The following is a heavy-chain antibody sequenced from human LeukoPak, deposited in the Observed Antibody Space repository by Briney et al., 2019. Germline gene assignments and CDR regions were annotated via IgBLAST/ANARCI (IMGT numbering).Heavy chain of an antibody. Sequence: GGSLRLSCAASGFNFYDYAMHWVRQVPGKGLEWVAGMSWNGGTIGYADSVKGRFIISRDNAKKSLYLQMDSLRVGDTALYYCSKDIAPSGGPTLPFDYWGQGTLVTVSS. CDR2: MSWNGGTI. D-gene: IGHD1-26*01. V-gene: IGHV3-9*01. CDR3: SKDIAPSGGPTLPFDY. J-gene: IGHJ4*02. CDR1: GFNFYDYA.